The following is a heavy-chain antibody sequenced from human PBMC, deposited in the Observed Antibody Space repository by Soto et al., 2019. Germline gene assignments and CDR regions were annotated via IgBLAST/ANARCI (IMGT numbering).Heavy chain of an antibody. CDR1: GGSISSGDHY. J-gene: IGHJ2*01. CDR3: ARIVESGYTIDFDL. D-gene: IGHD3-16*02. CDR2: IYYSGST. Sequence: QVQLQESGPGLVKPSQTPSLTCTVPGGSISSGDHYWSWIRQPPGKGLEWIGYIYYSGSTNYNPSLQSRVTISVDTSKKQFSLKLTSVTAADTAVYYCARIVESGYTIDFDLWGRGTLVTVSS. V-gene: IGHV4-30-4*01.